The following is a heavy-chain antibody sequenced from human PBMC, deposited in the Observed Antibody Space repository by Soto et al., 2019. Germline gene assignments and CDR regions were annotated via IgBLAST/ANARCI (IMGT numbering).Heavy chain of an antibody. J-gene: IGHJ6*02. D-gene: IGHD5-18*01. CDR2: ISSNGGST. CDR1: GFTFSSYA. CDR3: VKIIYGYSYVPYYYGMDV. Sequence: GGSLRLSCSASGFTFSSYAMHWVRQAPGKGLEYVSAISSNGGSTYYADSVKGRFTISRDNSKNTLYLQMSSLRAEDTAVYYCVKIIYGYSYVPYYYGMDVWGQGTTVTVSS. V-gene: IGHV3-64D*08.